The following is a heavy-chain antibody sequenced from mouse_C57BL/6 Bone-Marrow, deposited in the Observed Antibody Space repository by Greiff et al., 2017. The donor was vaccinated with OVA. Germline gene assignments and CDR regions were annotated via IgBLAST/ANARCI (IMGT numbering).Heavy chain of an antibody. V-gene: IGHV1-64*01. Sequence: QVQLQQPGAELVKPGASVKLSCKASGYTFTSYWMHWVKQRPGPGLEWIGMIHPNSGSTNYNEKFKSKATLTVDKSSSTAYMQLSSLTSEDSAVYYCGRLRYYFDYWGQGTTLTVSS. CDR2: IHPNSGST. CDR3: GRLRYYFDY. D-gene: IGHD2-2*01. CDR1: GYTFTSYW. J-gene: IGHJ2*01.